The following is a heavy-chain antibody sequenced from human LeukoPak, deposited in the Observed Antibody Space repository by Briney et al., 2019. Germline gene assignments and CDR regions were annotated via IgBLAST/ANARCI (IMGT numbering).Heavy chain of an antibody. V-gene: IGHV4-30-2*01. CDR2: IYHSGST. D-gene: IGHD3-22*01. CDR1: GGSISSGGYS. CDR3: ARRGYYYDSSGFWHFDL. Sequence: SQTLSLTCAVSGGSISSGGYSWSWIRQPPGKGLEWIGYIYHSGSTYYNPSLKSRVTISVDRSKNQFSLKLSSVTAADTAVYYCARRGYYYDSSGFWHFDLWGRGTLVTVSS. J-gene: IGHJ2*01.